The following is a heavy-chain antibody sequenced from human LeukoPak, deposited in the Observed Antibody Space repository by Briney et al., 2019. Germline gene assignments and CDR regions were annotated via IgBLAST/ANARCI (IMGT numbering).Heavy chain of an antibody. CDR3: ARRVDTAMDENAFDI. V-gene: IGHV4-4*07. D-gene: IGHD5-18*01. CDR2: IYTSGST. CDR1: GGSFSDYY. J-gene: IGHJ3*02. Sequence: PSETLSLTCTVSGGSFSDYYWSWIRQPAGKGLEWIGRIYTSGSTNYNPSLKSRVTMSVDTSKNQFSLKLSSVTAADTAVYYCARRVDTAMDENAFDIWGQGTMVTVSS.